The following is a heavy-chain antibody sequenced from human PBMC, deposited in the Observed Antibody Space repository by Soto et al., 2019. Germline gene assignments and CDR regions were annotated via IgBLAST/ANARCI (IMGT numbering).Heavy chain of an antibody. CDR1: GYTFTSYY. J-gene: IGHJ3*02. CDR2: INPSGGST. Sequence: EASVKVSCKASGYTFTSYYMHWVRQAPGQGLEWMGIINPSGGSTSYAQKFQGRVTMTRDTSTSTVYMELSSLRSEDTAVYYCAREGYYGSGSYYNEHDAFDIWGQGTMVTVS. V-gene: IGHV1-46*01. CDR3: AREGYYGSGSYYNEHDAFDI. D-gene: IGHD3-10*01.